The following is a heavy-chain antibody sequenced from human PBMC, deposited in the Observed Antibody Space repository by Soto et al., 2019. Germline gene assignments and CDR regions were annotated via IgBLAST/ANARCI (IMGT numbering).Heavy chain of an antibody. CDR1: GSSLNTDGEG. CDR3: AHSRNLITEDAQVGDFDY. Sequence: QITLKESGPTQVKPTQTLTLTCSFSGSSLNTDGEGVGWVRQPPGEALEWLALIYWDDDERYSPSLKTRLTITNDPSKSQVVLIMNSMDPVDTATYYCAHSRNLITEDAQVGDFDYWGQGTLVTVSS. D-gene: IGHD3-10*01. J-gene: IGHJ4*02. CDR2: IYWDDDE. V-gene: IGHV2-5*02.